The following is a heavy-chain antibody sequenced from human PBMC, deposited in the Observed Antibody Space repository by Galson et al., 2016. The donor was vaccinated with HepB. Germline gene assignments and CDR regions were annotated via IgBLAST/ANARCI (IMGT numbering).Heavy chain of an antibody. J-gene: IGHJ2*01. D-gene: IGHD6-19*01. CDR3: ARVRRVPVAGTATYYFDP. CDR1: GFTFSTYW. V-gene: IGHV3-7*01. CDR2: IKQDGTET. Sequence: SLRLSCAGSGFTFSTYWMTWVRQAPGKGLEWVASIKQDGTETFYVDSVKGRFTVSRDNAKNSLYLQTKSLRAEDTAVYYCARVRRVPVAGTATYYFDPWGRGTLVTVSS.